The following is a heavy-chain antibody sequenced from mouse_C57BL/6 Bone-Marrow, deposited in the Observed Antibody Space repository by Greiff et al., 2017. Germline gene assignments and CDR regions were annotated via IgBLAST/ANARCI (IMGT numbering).Heavy chain of an antibody. D-gene: IGHD1-1*01. J-gene: IGHJ4*01. CDR3: AGKDYYGSSYAMDY. CDR2: ISDGGSYT. V-gene: IGHV5-4*03. Sequence: EVKLVESGGGLVKPGGSLKLSCAASGFTFSSYAMCWVRQTPEKRLEWVATISDGGSYTYYPDNVKGRFTIARDNAKNNLYLQMGHMKSEDTAMDYCAGKDYYGSSYAMDYWGQGTSVTVSS. CDR1: GFTFSSYA.